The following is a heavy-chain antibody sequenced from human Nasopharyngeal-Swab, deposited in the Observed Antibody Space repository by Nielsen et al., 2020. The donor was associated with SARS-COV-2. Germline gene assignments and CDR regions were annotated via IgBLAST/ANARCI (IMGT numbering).Heavy chain of an antibody. CDR2: IRSTIDGGTT. Sequence: GESLKIYCTASGFTFKNAWMSWVRQAPGKGLEWVGRIRSTIDGGTTDYAAPVKGRFSISKDDSKNTLYLQMNGLETEDTGVYFCATDYDKKYQVLCLWGQGTLVTVSS. CDR3: ATDYDKKYQVLCL. CDR1: GFTFKNAW. D-gene: IGHD2-2*01. J-gene: IGHJ4*02. V-gene: IGHV3-15*01.